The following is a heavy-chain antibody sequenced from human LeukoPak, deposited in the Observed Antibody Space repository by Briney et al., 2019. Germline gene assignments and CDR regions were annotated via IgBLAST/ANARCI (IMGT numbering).Heavy chain of an antibody. J-gene: IGHJ4*02. CDR2: ISGSGGGT. CDR3: AKKEEQWLNDY. Sequence: PGGSLRLSCAASGFTFSSYSMNWVRQAPGRGLEWVSGISGSGGGTYYADSVKGRFTISRDNSKNTLYLQMNSLRAEDTAIYYCAKKEEQWLNDYWGQGTLVTVSS. D-gene: IGHD6-19*01. V-gene: IGHV3-23*01. CDR1: GFTFSSYS.